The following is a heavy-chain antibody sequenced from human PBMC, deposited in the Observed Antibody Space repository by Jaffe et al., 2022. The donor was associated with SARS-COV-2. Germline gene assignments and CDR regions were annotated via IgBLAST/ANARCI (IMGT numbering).Heavy chain of an antibody. V-gene: IGHV3-7*01. D-gene: IGHD2-15*01. CDR3: ARDFQGVAAY. J-gene: IGHJ4*02. CDR1: GFTFSRGW. CDR2: IKQDGSEK. Sequence: EVQLVESGGGLVQPGESLRLSCAASGFTFSRGWMTWVRQAPGKGLEWVANIKQDGSEKYYVDSVKGRFTISRDNAKNSLYLQMSSLRVEDTAVYYCARDFQGVAAYWGQGTLVTVSS.